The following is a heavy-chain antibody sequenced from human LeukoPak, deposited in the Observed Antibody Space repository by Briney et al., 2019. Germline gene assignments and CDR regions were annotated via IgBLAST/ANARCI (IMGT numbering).Heavy chain of an antibody. V-gene: IGHV4-38-2*01. CDR2: IYHSGST. CDR1: GGSISSGYY. CDR3: ARGGPYCTNGVCYTWFDP. D-gene: IGHD2-8*01. J-gene: IGHJ5*02. Sequence: MTSETLSLTCAVSGGSISSGYYWGWIRQSPGKGLEWIGSIYHSGSTYYNPSLKSRVTISVDTSKNQFSLKLSSVTAADTAVYYCARGGPYCTNGVCYTWFDPWGQGTLVTVSS.